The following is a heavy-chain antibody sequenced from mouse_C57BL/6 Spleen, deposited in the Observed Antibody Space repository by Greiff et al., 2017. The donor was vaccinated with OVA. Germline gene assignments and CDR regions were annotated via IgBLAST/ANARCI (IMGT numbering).Heavy chain of an antibody. Sequence: QVQLQQPGAELVKPGASVKLSCKASGYTFTSYWMQWVKQRPGQGLEWIGEIDPSDSYTNYNQKFKGKATLTVDTSSSTAYMQLSSLTSEDSAVYYCARGHLILRYWGQGTTLTVSS. CDR3: ARGHLILRY. D-gene: IGHD1-1*01. J-gene: IGHJ2*01. CDR1: GYTFTSYW. CDR2: IDPSDSYT. V-gene: IGHV1-50*01.